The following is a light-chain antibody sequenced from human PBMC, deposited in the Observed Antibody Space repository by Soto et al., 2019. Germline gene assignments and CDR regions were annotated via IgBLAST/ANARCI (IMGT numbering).Light chain of an antibody. CDR1: QSVSSS. CDR2: GAS. Sequence: EIVMTQSPATLSVSPGERVTLSCRASQSVSSSLAWYQQKPGQAPRLLIYGASTKATGIPARFSGSGSGTDFTLNISSLQSEDFAVYYCQQYNNWPPLTFGTGTKVDIK. J-gene: IGKJ3*01. V-gene: IGKV3-15*01. CDR3: QQYNNWPPLT.